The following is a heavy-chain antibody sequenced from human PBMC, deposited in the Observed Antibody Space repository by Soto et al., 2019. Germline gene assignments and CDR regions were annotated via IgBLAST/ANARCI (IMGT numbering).Heavy chain of an antibody. CDR1: GFTFSSYD. V-gene: IGHV3-13*01. Sequence: GGSLRLSCAASGFTFSSYDMHWVRQATGKGLEWVSAIGTGGDTYYTGSVKGRFTISRENAKNSLYLQMNSLRAGDTAVYYCARSGGLRYFDWFPRYYGMDVRGQGTTVTVSS. CDR2: IGTGGDT. J-gene: IGHJ6*02. D-gene: IGHD3-9*01. CDR3: ARSGGLRYFDWFPRYYGMDV.